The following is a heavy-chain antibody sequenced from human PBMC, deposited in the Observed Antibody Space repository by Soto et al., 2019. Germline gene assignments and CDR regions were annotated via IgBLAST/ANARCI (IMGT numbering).Heavy chain of an antibody. CDR3: ARGHKGEQQLVRYYYYGMDV. CDR1: EGSFSGYY. V-gene: IGHV4-34*01. Sequence: SETLSISSAVYEGSFSGYYWSWIRQPPGKGLEWIGEINHSGSTNYNPSLKSRVTISVDTSKNQFSLKLSSVTAADTAVYYCARGHKGEQQLVRYYYYGMDVWGQGTTVT. J-gene: IGHJ6*02. D-gene: IGHD6-13*01. CDR2: INHSGST.